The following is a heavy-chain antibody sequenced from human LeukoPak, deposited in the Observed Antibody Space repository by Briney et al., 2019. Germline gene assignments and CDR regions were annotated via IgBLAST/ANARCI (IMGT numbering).Heavy chain of an antibody. CDR2: ISAYNGNT. J-gene: IGHJ4*02. Sequence: ASVKVSCKASGYTFTSYGISWVRQAPGQGLEWMGWISAYNGNTNYAQKLQGRVTMTTDTSTSTAYMELRSLRSDDTAVYYCARDASYYDFWSGYTVSDYWGQGTLVTVSS. V-gene: IGHV1-18*01. CDR3: ARDASYYDFWSGYTVSDY. CDR1: GYTFTSYG. D-gene: IGHD3-3*01.